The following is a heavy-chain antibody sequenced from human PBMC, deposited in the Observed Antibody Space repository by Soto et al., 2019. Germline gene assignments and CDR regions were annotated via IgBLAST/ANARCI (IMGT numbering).Heavy chain of an antibody. CDR1: GFTFSSYS. D-gene: IGHD4-4*01. CDR3: ARDPTVLVTRIRDH. J-gene: IGHJ4*02. Sequence: PGGSLRLSCAAAGFTFSSYSMNWVRQAPGKGLEWVSSISSSSDNISYADSVKGRFTISRDNAKDSLFLQMNSLRAEDTAVYYCARDPTVLVTRIRDHWGQGTPVTVSS. CDR2: ISSSSDNI. V-gene: IGHV3-21*06.